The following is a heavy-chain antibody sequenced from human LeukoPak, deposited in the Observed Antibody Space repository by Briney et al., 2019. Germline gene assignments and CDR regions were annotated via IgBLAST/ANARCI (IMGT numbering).Heavy chain of an antibody. CDR1: GFTFSSYS. CDR3: ASDNEMTAYPANY. J-gene: IGHJ4*02. CDR2: ISTSSSYI. D-gene: IGHD3-9*01. Sequence: GALRLSCAASGFTFSSYSMNWVRQAPGKGLEWVSSISTSSSYIYYADSVKGRFTISRDNAKNSLYLQMNSLRAEDTAVYYCASDNEMTAYPANYWGQGTLVTVSS. V-gene: IGHV3-21*01.